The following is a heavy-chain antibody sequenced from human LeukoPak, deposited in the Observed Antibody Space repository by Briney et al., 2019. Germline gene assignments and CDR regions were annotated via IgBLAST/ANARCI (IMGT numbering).Heavy chain of an antibody. Sequence: SETLSLICAVYGGSFSGYYWSWIRQPPGKGLEWIGEINHSGSTNYNPSLKSRVTISVDTSKNQFSLKLSSVTAADTAVYYCARGPLRDYVWGSYRSYYFDYWGQGTLVTVSS. CDR1: GGSFSGYY. CDR2: INHSGST. D-gene: IGHD3-16*02. CDR3: ARGPLRDYVWGSYRSYYFDY. J-gene: IGHJ4*02. V-gene: IGHV4-34*01.